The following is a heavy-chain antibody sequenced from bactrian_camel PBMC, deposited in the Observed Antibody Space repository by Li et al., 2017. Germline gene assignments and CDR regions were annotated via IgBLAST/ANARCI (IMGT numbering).Heavy chain of an antibody. CDR1: GFTFGSSY. CDR3: ARSGDSDYASYSI. Sequence: VQLVESGGGLVQPGGSLRLSCAASGFTFGSSYMSWVRQGPGKGLEWVPQINGADDTTHYAVAVKGRFTTSRDNAKNTVYLQMNSLKPEDTAVYFCARSGDSDYASYSIWGQGTQVTVS. J-gene: IGHJ4*01. V-gene: IGHV3S40*01. CDR2: INGADDTT. D-gene: IGHD4*01.